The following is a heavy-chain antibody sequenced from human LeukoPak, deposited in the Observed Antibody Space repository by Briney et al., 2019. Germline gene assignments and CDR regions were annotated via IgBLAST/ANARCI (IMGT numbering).Heavy chain of an antibody. V-gene: IGHV3-7*01. J-gene: IGHJ4*02. CDR2: IKQDGSEE. CDR1: GFTFSSYW. Sequence: GGSLRLSCAASGFTFSSYWMSLVRQAPGKGLEWVASIKQDGSEEYYVDSVKGRFTISRDNAKNSLYLQMNSLRAEDTAVYYCARVARYYDILTGYYLFDYWGQGTLVTVSS. CDR3: ARVARYYDILTGYYLFDY. D-gene: IGHD3-9*01.